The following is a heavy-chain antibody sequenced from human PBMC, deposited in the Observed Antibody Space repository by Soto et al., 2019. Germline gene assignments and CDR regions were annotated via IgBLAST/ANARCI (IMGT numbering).Heavy chain of an antibody. CDR1: GFTYSDHY. CDR3: ASGYCGGGSCYSSPGNY. D-gene: IGHD2-15*01. J-gene: IGHJ4*02. Sequence: EVQLVESGGGLVQPGGSLRLSCAASGFTYSDHYMDWVRQAPGKGPEWVGRIRNKANSYTTEYAASVKGRFTISRDDSKNSLDLQKNSLKTEDTAVYYCASGYCGGGSCYSSPGNYWGQGTLVTVSS. V-gene: IGHV3-72*01. CDR2: IRNKANSYTT.